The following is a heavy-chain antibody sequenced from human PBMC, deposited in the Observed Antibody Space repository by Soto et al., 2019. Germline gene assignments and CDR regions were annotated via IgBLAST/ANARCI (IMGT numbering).Heavy chain of an antibody. D-gene: IGHD2-15*01. Sequence: GGSLRLSCAASGFTFSSYAMHWVRQAPGKGLEWVAVISYDGNNKYYADSVKGRFTISRDNSKNTLYLQMNSLRVEDTAVYYCARDPPLDIVVVVAATGKYGMDVWGQGTTVTVSS. CDR1: GFTFSSYA. V-gene: IGHV3-30-3*01. CDR3: ARDPPLDIVVVVAATGKYGMDV. CDR2: ISYDGNNK. J-gene: IGHJ6*02.